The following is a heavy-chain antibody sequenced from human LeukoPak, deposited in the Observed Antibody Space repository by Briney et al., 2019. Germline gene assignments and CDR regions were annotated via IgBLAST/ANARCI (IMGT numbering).Heavy chain of an antibody. D-gene: IGHD6-19*01. Sequence: ASAKVSCKASGYTFTGYFIHWVRQAPGQGLEWMGWINPNSGNPNYAENFRGRVTMTRDTSISTAYMELSRLTFDDMAMYYCARGNISGWYDWFDPWGQGTLVTVSS. CDR1: GYTFTGYF. J-gene: IGHJ5*02. CDR3: ARGNISGWYDWFDP. CDR2: INPNSGNP. V-gene: IGHV1-2*02.